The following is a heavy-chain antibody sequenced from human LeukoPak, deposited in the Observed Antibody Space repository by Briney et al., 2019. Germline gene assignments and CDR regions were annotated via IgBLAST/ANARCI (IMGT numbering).Heavy chain of an antibody. CDR2: INHSGST. CDR3: ARGMSDYVWGSYRYTRGAFDI. V-gene: IGHV4-34*01. D-gene: IGHD3-16*02. J-gene: IGHJ3*02. CDR1: GGSFSGYS. Sequence: KPSETLSLTCAVYGGSFSGYSWSWIRQPPGKGLEWIGEINHSGSTNYNPSLKSRVTISVDTSKNQFSLKLSSVTAADTAVYYCARGMSDYVWGSYRYTRGAFDIWGQGTMVTVSS.